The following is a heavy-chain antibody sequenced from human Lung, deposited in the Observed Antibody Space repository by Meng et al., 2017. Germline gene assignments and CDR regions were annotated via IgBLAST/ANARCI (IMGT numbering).Heavy chain of an antibody. CDR1: GGSFSDYY. Sequence: HVQLQHWVAGLLKPSETLSITFMVSGGSFSDYYWSWIRQPPGKGLEWIGEINHSGSTNYNPSLESRATISVDTSQNNLSLKLSSVTAADSAVYYCARGPTTMAHDFDYWGQGTLVTVSS. D-gene: IGHD4-11*01. CDR3: ARGPTTMAHDFDY. CDR2: INHSGST. J-gene: IGHJ4*02. V-gene: IGHV4-34*01.